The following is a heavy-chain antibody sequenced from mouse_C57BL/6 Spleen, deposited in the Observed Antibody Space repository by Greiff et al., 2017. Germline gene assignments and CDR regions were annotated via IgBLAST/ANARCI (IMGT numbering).Heavy chain of an antibody. CDR2: IRNKANGYTT. J-gene: IGHJ1*03. V-gene: IGHV7-3*01. CDR3: ARYYGSRYFDV. D-gene: IGHD1-1*01. Sequence: EVKLVESGGGLVQPGGSLSLSCAASGFTFTDYYMSWVRQPPGKALEWLGFIRNKANGYTTEYSASVKGRFTISRDNSQSILYLQMNALRAEDSATYYGARYYGSRYFDVWGTGTTVTVSS. CDR1: GFTFTDYY.